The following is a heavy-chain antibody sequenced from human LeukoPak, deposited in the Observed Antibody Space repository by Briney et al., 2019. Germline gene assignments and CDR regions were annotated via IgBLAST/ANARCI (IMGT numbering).Heavy chain of an antibody. Sequence: SVKVSCKASGGTFSRHAISWVRQAPGQGLEWMGGIIPNFGTPHLAQNFQDRVTITADESTSTVYMEMRSLTSEDTAIFYCATRDADYEYYFDYWGQGTLVTVSS. CDR1: GGTFSRHA. D-gene: IGHD4-17*01. J-gene: IGHJ4*02. CDR2: IIPNFGTP. CDR3: ATRDADYEYYFDY. V-gene: IGHV1-69*13.